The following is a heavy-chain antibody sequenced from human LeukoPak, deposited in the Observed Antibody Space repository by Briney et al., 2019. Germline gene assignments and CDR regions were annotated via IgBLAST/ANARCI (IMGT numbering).Heavy chain of an antibody. CDR1: GYSFTDYY. D-gene: IGHD2-21*01. V-gene: IGHV1-2*02. CDR3: ARADRLRGGPYLIGP. J-gene: IGHJ5*02. Sequence: AASVKVSCKASGYSFTDYYMHWVRQAPGQGLEWMGWINPNSGGTNSAQKFQGRVTMTRDTSITTVYMEVSWLTSDDTAIYYCARADRLRGGPYLIGPWGQGTLVTVSS. CDR2: INPNSGGT.